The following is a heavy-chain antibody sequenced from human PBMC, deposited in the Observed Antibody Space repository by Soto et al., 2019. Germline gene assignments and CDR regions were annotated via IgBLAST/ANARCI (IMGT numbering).Heavy chain of an antibody. J-gene: IGHJ4*02. CDR3: ASGYHDSSGYQYYLDY. CDR2: IYYSGTS. D-gene: IGHD3-22*01. Sequence: PSETLSLTCTVSGDSISSYYWSWIRQPPGKGLEWIGYIYYSGTSKYNPSLKSRVTMSVDTSESQFSLKLKSVTGADTAVYYCASGYHDSSGYQYYLDYWGQGSLVTVSS. V-gene: IGHV4-59*01. CDR1: GDSISSYY.